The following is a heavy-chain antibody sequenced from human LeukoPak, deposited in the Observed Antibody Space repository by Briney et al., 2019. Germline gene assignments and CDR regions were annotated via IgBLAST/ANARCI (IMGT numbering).Heavy chain of an antibody. CDR1: GFTFTSYS. J-gene: IGHJ4*02. Sequence: GGSLRLSCAASGFTFTSYSMNWVRQAPGKGLGWVSTISGGGGSTYYADSVKGRFTISRDNSKNTPYLQVNSLRAEDTAVYYCAKGGKWDVTPFDYWGQGTLVTVSS. CDR3: AKGGKWDVTPFDY. D-gene: IGHD1-26*01. CDR2: ISGGGGST. V-gene: IGHV3-23*01.